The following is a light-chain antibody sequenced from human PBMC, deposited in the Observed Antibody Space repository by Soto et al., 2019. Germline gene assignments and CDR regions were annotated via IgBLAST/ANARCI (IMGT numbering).Light chain of an antibody. CDR2: AAS. CDR3: QKYNSAPLT. CDR1: QGISKY. V-gene: IGKV1-27*01. J-gene: IGKJ4*01. Sequence: DIQMTXSPSSLSASXXXXXTITCRASQGISKYLAWYQQKPGKVPKVLIYAASTLQSGVPSRFSGSGSGTDFTLTISSLQPEDVATYYCQKYNSAPLTFGGGTKVEIK.